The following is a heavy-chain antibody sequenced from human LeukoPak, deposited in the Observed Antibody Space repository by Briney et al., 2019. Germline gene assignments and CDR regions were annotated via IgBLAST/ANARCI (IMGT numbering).Heavy chain of an antibody. D-gene: IGHD6-13*01. V-gene: IGHV4-38-2*02. CDR3: ARVSSNNWYNERGAFDI. J-gene: IGHJ3*02. CDR1: GYSISSGYY. CDR2: IYHSGST. Sequence: SETLSLTCTVSGYSISSGYYWGWIRQPPGKGLEWIGSIYHSGSTYYNPSLKSRVTISVDTSKNQFSLKLSSVTAADTAVYYCARVSSNNWYNERGAFDIWGQGTMVTVSS.